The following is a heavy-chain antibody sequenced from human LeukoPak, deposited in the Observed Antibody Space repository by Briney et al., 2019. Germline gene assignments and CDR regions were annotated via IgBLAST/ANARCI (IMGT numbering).Heavy chain of an antibody. CDR3: ARGRIVGESVTPTLDS. V-gene: IGHV1-2*02. Sequence: ASVTVSCKSSGYTFTGYFMHWVRQAPGQGLEWMGWIHPNSGDTSYAQKFQGRVTMTRDTSINTTYMELSRLTSDDTALYHCARGRIVGESVTPTLDSWGQGALVTVSS. J-gene: IGHJ5*01. D-gene: IGHD3-16*01. CDR2: IHPNSGDT. CDR1: GYTFTGYF.